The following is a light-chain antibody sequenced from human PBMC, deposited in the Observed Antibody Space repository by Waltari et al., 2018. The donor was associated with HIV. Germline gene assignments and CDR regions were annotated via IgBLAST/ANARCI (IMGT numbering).Light chain of an antibody. CDR3: GTWDSSLSTYV. CDR2: ENN. Sequence: QSVLTQPPSVSAAPGQKVSISCSGGISNVGNNYVSWYQQLPGTAPKLLMYENNNRPSGIPYRFSGSKSVTYATLDITGLQTGDEADYYCGTWDSSLSTYVFGSGTKVTAL. J-gene: IGLJ1*01. V-gene: IGLV1-51*02. CDR1: ISNVGNNY.